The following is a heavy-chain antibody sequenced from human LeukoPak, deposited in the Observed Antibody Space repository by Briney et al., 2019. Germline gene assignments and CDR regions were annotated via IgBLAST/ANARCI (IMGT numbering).Heavy chain of an antibody. CDR1: GFTFSSYA. CDR3: AKREGPLYSRVATIGETIDY. J-gene: IGHJ4*02. V-gene: IGHV3-30-3*02. D-gene: IGHD5-12*01. CDR2: ISYDGSNK. Sequence: GGSLRLSCAASGFTFSSYAMHWVRQAPGKGLEWVAVISYDGSNKYYADSVKGRFTISRDNSKNTLYLQMNSLRAEDTAVYYCAKREGPLYSRVATIGETIDYWGQGTLVTVSS.